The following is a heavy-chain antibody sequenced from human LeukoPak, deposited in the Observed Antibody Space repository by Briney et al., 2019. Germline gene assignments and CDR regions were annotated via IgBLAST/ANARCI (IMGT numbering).Heavy chain of an antibody. CDR3: AREPGRWFGELGLAFDY. J-gene: IGHJ4*02. CDR1: GGSISSSSYY. D-gene: IGHD3-10*01. CDR2: IYYSGST. Sequence: PSETLSLTCTVSGGSISSSSYYWGWIRQPPGKGLEWIGSIYYSGSTYYNPSLKSRVTISVDTSKNQFSLKLSSVTAAHTAVYYCAREPGRWFGELGLAFDYWGQGTLVTVSS. V-gene: IGHV4-39*07.